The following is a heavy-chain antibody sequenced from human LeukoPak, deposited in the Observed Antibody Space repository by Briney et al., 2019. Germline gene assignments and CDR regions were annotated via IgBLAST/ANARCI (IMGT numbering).Heavy chain of an antibody. CDR2: IKSYSGDT. Sequence: ASVKVSCKASGYTFTGYYVHWVRQAPGQGLEWMGWIKSYSGDTNYAQNFQGRVTMTRETSITTAYMELRRLTSDDTAVYYCARGQKYTSGYTVTELGSRYFDYWGQGTLVTVSS. CDR3: ARGQKYTSGYTVTELGSRYFDY. D-gene: IGHD5-18*01. CDR1: GYTFTGYY. V-gene: IGHV1-2*02. J-gene: IGHJ4*02.